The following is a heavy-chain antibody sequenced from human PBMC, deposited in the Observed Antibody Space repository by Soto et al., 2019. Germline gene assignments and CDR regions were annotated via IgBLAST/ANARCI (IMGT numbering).Heavy chain of an antibody. J-gene: IGHJ1*01. CDR2: IYWDDDK. CDR1: GFSLSTSGVG. CDR3: AHSTIVVVTAMPSEYSQH. Sequence: QITLKESGPTLVKHTQTLTLTCTFSGFSLSTSGVGVGWIRQPPGKALEWLALIYWDDDKRYSPSLKCRLTITNDSTKNQVVLTMTNTYPVDTAPYYCAHSTIVVVTAMPSEYSQHWVQGTLVTVSS. V-gene: IGHV2-5*02. D-gene: IGHD2-21*02.